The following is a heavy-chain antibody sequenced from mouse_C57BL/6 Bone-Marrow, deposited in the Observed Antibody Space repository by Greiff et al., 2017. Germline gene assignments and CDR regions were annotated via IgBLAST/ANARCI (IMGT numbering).Heavy chain of an antibody. CDR2: NYPRSGNT. D-gene: IGHD1-1*01. Sequence: QVQLKESGAELARPGASVKLSCKASGYTFTSYGISWVKQRTGQGLEWIGENYPRSGNTYYNEKFKGKATLTADNSSSTEYMELRILTSEDSAVYFCSSSTVVFPDYWGQGTTLTVSS. J-gene: IGHJ2*01. CDR1: GYTFTSYG. CDR3: SSSTVVFPDY. V-gene: IGHV1-81*01.